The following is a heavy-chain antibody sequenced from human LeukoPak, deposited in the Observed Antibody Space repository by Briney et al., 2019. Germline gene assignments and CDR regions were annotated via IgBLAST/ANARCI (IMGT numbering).Heavy chain of an antibody. D-gene: IGHD5-12*01. CDR1: AFTFSSFG. J-gene: IGHJ4*02. CDR3: AKDAVATMADFDD. CDR2: IWSDGSNK. V-gene: IGHV3-33*06. Sequence: GGSLRLSCAASAFTFSSFGMHWVRQAPGKGLEWVAVIWSDGSNKYYADSVEGRFTISRDNSKNTLYLQMNSLRAEDSAVYYCAKDAVATMADFDDWGQGTLVCVSS.